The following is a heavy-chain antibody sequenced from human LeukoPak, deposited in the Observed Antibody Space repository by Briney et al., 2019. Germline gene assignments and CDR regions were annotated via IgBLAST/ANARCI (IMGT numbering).Heavy chain of an antibody. CDR2: INHLGST. Sequence: SETLSLTCAVYGDSLNDYYWDWIRQPPGKGPEWIGEINHLGSTNYNPSLKSRVTITIDTSKNQFSLKLTSVTAADTAVYYCANHDSSGPFDYWGQGTLVTVSS. CDR1: GDSLNDYY. D-gene: IGHD3-22*01. CDR3: ANHDSSGPFDY. V-gene: IGHV4-34*01. J-gene: IGHJ4*02.